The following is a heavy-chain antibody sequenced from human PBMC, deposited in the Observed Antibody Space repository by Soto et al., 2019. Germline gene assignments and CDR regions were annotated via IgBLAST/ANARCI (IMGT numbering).Heavy chain of an antibody. V-gene: IGHV3-53*01. Sequence: PGGSLRLSCTASGFTVSGNYMSWVRQAPGKGLEWVSVIYSGGSTYYADSVKGRFTISRDNSKNTLYLQMNSLRAEDTAVYYCARDPAPYYYDSSGMTWGQGTLVTVSS. D-gene: IGHD3-22*01. CDR1: GFTVSGNY. CDR2: IYSGGST. J-gene: IGHJ5*02. CDR3: ARDPAPYYYDSSGMT.